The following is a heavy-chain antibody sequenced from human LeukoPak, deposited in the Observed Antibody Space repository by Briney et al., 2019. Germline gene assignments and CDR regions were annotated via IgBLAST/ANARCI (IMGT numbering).Heavy chain of an antibody. CDR1: GGSFSGYY. CDR3: ARGAIRWGGMGYYCDY. Sequence: SETLSLTCAVYGGSFSGYYWSWIRQPPGKGLEWIGEINHSGSTNYNPSLKSRVTISVDTSKNQFSLKLSSVTAADTAVYYCARGAIRWGGMGYYCDYWGQGTLVTVSS. J-gene: IGHJ4*02. D-gene: IGHD4-23*01. V-gene: IGHV4-34*01. CDR2: INHSGST.